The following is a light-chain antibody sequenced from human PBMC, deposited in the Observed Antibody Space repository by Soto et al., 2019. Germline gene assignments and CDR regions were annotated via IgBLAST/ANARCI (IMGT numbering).Light chain of an antibody. Sequence: QSVLTQPPSASSTPGQTVTISCSGSTSNIGTFYVYWYQHLPGTAPKLLIYLGDQRASGVSDRFSGSKSGTSASLAINGLRSDDEADYYCAAWDDHLNAYVFGSGTKVTGL. CDR3: AAWDDHLNAYV. CDR1: TSNIGTFY. V-gene: IGLV1-47*02. CDR2: LGD. J-gene: IGLJ1*01.